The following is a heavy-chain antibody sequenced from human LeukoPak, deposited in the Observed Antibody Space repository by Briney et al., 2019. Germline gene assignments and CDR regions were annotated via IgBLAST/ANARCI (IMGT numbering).Heavy chain of an antibody. CDR2: LGDSGYTT. Sequence: GRSLRLSCAPSGFTSSTYAMSWVRQAPGKRLEWVSALGDSGYTTYYADFVKGRFTVSRDNAKDTLFLQMNTLRTEDTAVYYCARWRAVTGKWCFDLWGRGTLVTVSS. CDR3: ARWRAVTGKWCFDL. CDR1: GFTSSTYA. D-gene: IGHD6-19*01. J-gene: IGHJ2*01. V-gene: IGHV3-23*01.